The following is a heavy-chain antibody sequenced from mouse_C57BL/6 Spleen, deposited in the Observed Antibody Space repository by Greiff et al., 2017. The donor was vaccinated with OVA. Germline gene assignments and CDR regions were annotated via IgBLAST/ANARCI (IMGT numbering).Heavy chain of an antibody. J-gene: IGHJ3*01. CDR3: AMIYYDYDGFAY. CDR2: IHPSDSDT. Sequence: QVQLKQPGAELVKPGASVKVSCKASGYTFTSYWMHWVKQRPGQGLEWIGRIHPSDSDTNYNQKFKGKATLTVDKSSSTAYMQLSSLTSEDSAVYYCAMIYYDYDGFAYWGQGTLVTVSA. D-gene: IGHD2-4*01. CDR1: GYTFTSYW. V-gene: IGHV1-74*01.